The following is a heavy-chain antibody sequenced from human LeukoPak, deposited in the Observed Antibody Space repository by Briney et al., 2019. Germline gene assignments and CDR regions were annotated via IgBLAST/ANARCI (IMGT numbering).Heavy chain of an antibody. CDR2: ISWNSGSI. J-gene: IGHJ4*02. V-gene: IGHV3-9*01. Sequence: GGSLRLSCAASGFTFDDYAMHWVRQAPGKGLEWVSDISWNSGSIGYADSVKGRFTISRDNAENSLYLRMNSLRAEDTALYYCAKSHYYDSSGYYYWGQGTLVTVSS. D-gene: IGHD3-22*01. CDR3: AKSHYYDSSGYYY. CDR1: GFTFDDYA.